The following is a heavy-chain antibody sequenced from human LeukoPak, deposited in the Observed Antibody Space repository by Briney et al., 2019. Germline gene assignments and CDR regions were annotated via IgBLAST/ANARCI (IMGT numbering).Heavy chain of an antibody. CDR2: ISGSGGST. D-gene: IGHD6-19*01. CDR3: AKDPIAVAGTFDY. J-gene: IGHJ4*02. Sequence: GGSLRLSCAASGFTSGIYAVSWVRQAPGKGLEWVSAISGSGGSTYYADSVKGRFTISRDNSKNTLYLQMNSLRAEDTAVYYCAKDPIAVAGTFDYWGQGTLVTVSS. CDR1: GFTSGIYA. V-gene: IGHV3-23*01.